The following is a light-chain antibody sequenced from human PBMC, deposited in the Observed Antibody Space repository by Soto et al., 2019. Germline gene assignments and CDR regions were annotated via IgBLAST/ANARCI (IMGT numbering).Light chain of an antibody. V-gene: IGKV3D-15*01. CDR2: GAS. CDR3: QQYNNWPRT. CDR1: QSVNTN. J-gene: IGKJ1*01. Sequence: EIVMTQSPATLSVSPGERATLXXRASQSVNTNVAWYQQEPGQAPRXIIYGASTRATGIPARFSGSVSGTEFALTISSLQSEDFAVYYCQQYNNWPRTFGQGTKVDIK.